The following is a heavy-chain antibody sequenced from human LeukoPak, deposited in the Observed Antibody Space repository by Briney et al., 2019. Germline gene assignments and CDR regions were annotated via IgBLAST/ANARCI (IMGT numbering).Heavy chain of an antibody. CDR1: GYIFTTYY. CDR2: INPRGGST. Sequence: GASVKVSCKASGYIFTTYYMHWLRQAPGQGPEWMGIINPRGGSTDYAQKFQGRVTMTSDTSTSTVYMELKSLRSEDTAVYFCARAIRGDNWFDPWGQGTLVTVSS. CDR3: ARAIRGDNWFDP. V-gene: IGHV1-46*01. J-gene: IGHJ5*02.